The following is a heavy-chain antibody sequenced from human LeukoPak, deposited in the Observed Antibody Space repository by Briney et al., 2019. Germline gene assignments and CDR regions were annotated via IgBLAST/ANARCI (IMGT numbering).Heavy chain of an antibody. CDR3: AREQKLYDGSGSSTFDF. J-gene: IGHJ4*02. D-gene: IGHD3-10*01. CDR1: GFTFSDSY. V-gene: IGHV3-11*05. CDR2: ISRSSSYT. Sequence: GGSLRLSCAASGFTFSDSYMSWIRQAPGKGLEWVSYISRSSSYTKYADSVKGRFTISRDSAKNSLYLQMNSLRAEDTAVYYCAREQKLYDGSGSSTFDFWGQGTLVTVSS.